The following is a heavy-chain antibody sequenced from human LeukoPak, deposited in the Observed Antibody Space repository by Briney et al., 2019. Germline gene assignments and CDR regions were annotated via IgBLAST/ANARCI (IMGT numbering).Heavy chain of an antibody. Sequence: RTSETLSLTCTVSGGSISSYYWSWIRQPPGKGLEWIGYIYYSGSTNYNPSLKSRVTISVDTSKNQFSLKLSSVTAADTAVYYCARDLKVNHWYFDLWGRGTLVTVSS. J-gene: IGHJ2*01. CDR1: GGSISSYY. V-gene: IGHV4-59*01. D-gene: IGHD1-14*01. CDR3: ARDLKVNHWYFDL. CDR2: IYYSGST.